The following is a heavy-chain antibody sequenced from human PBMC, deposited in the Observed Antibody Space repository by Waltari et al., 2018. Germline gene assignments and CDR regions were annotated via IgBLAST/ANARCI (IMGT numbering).Heavy chain of an antibody. J-gene: IGHJ4*02. D-gene: IGHD6-13*01. CDR3: TRGGRDSSWYWRD. V-gene: IGHV3-7*01. CDR2: IKQDGSEK. Sequence: EVQLVESGGGLAQPWGSLRLSCAASGLSFSHYWMTWVRQASGKGPEWVANIKQDGSEKYYMDSVKGRFTISRDNAKNSLYLQMNDLRVEDTAVYYCTRGGRDSSWYWRDWGQGTLVTVSS. CDR1: GLSFSHYW.